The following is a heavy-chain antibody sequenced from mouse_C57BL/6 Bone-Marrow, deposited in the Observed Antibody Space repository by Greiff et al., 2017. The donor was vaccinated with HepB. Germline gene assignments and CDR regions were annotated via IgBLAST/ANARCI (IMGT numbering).Heavy chain of an antibody. V-gene: IGHV3-6*01. CDR1: GYSITSGYY. Sequence: EVQLQESGPGLVKPSQSLSLTCSVTGYSITSGYYWNWIRQFPGNKLEWMGYISYDGSNNYNPSLKNRIPITRDTSKNQFFLKLNSVTTEDTATYYCARDGGYGDWGQGTLVTVSA. CDR3: ARDGGYGD. CDR2: ISYDGSN. J-gene: IGHJ3*01. D-gene: IGHD2-2*01.